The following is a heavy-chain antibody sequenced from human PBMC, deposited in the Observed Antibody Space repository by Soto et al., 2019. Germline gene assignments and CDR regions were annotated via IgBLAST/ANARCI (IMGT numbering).Heavy chain of an antibody. CDR2: ISYGGINN. CDR3: ARTTVVSGTPDFDY. CDR1: GFTFSNFP. V-gene: IGHV3-30-3*01. D-gene: IGHD4-4*01. Sequence: GGSLRLSCAASGFTFSNFPMHWVRQAPGKGLEWVAVISYGGINNYYADSVKGRFTISRDDSKNIVYLQMNGLRPEDTSVYFCARTTVVSGTPDFDYWGQGTLVTVSS. J-gene: IGHJ4*02.